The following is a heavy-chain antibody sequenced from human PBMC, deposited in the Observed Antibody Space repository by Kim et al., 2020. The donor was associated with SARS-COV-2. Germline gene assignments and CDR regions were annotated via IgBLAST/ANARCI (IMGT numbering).Heavy chain of an antibody. Sequence: GGSLRLSCTASGFTFGDYAMSWVRQAPGKGLEWVGFIRSKAYGGTTEYAASVKGRFTISRDDSKSIVYLQMNSLKTEDTAVYYCTGANCSSTSCYRPYYYYYYMDVGGKGTTVTVSS. V-gene: IGHV3-49*04. J-gene: IGHJ6*03. CDR2: IRSKAYGGTT. D-gene: IGHD2-2*01. CDR3: TGANCSSTSCYRPYYYYYYMDV. CDR1: GFTFGDYA.